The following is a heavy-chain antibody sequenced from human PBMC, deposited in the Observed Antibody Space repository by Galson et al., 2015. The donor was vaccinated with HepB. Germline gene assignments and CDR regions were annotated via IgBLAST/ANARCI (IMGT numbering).Heavy chain of an antibody. D-gene: IGHD2-2*01. V-gene: IGHV1-69*06. J-gene: IGHJ4*02. CDR2: IIPIFGTA. CDR1: GGAFSSYA. Sequence: SVKVSCKASGGAFSSYAISWVRQAPGQGLEWMGGIIPIFGTANYAQKFQGRVTITADKSTSAAYMELSSLRSEDTAVYYCARLLGYCSSTSCYGDFDYWGQGTLVTVSS. CDR3: ARLLGYCSSTSCYGDFDY.